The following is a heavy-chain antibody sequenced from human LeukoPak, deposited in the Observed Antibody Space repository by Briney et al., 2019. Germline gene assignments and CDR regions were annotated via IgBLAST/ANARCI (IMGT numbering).Heavy chain of an antibody. J-gene: IGHJ4*02. CDR2: IYFSGST. CDR1: GGSISSGGYY. D-gene: IGHD3-10*01. Sequence: PSETLSLTCTVSGGSISSGGYYWSWIRQHPGKGLEWIGYIYFSGSTYYNPPLRSRVTISVDTSKNQFSLKLSSVTAADTAVYYCARGPYYGSGSYYFDYWGQGTLVTVSS. CDR3: ARGPYYGSGSYYFDY. V-gene: IGHV4-31*03.